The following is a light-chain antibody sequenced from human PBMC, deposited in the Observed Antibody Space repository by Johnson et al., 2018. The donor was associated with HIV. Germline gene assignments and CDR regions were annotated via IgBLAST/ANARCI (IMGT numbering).Light chain of an antibody. CDR2: ENN. CDR1: SSNIGNNF. V-gene: IGLV1-51*02. CDR3: GTWDSSLSAYV. Sequence: QSVLTQPPSVSAAPGQKVTISCSGSSSNIGNNFVSWYQQLPGTAPKLLIYENNKRPSGIPARFSGSKSGTSATLGITGLQTGDEADYYCGTWDSSLSAYVIGTGTKVTVL. J-gene: IGLJ1*01.